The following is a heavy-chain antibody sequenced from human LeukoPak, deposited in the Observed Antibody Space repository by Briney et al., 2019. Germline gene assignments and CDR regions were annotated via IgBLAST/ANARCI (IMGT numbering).Heavy chain of an antibody. CDR3: ARHGWSGNWFDP. V-gene: IGHV4-59*08. CDR1: GGSISNFY. Sequence: SETLSLTCAVAGGSISNFYWSWIRQPPGKGLEWIGYIYYSGSTNYNPSLKSRVTISVDTSKNQFSLKLSSVTAADTAVYYCARHGWSGNWFDPWGQGTLVTVSS. J-gene: IGHJ5*02. D-gene: IGHD6-19*01. CDR2: IYYSGST.